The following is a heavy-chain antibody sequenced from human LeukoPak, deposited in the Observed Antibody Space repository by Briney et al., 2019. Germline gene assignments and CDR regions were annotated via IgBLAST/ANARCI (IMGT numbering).Heavy chain of an antibody. Sequence: PGGSLRLSCAASGFTFSSYWMHWVRQAPGKGLEWVSAVSGSGGSTYYADSVKGRFTISRDNSKNTLYLQMNSLRAEDTAVYYCAKERGDYYDTTGCDYWGQGTLVTVSS. CDR2: VSGSGGST. J-gene: IGHJ4*02. V-gene: IGHV3-23*01. D-gene: IGHD3-22*01. CDR1: GFTFSSYW. CDR3: AKERGDYYDTTGCDY.